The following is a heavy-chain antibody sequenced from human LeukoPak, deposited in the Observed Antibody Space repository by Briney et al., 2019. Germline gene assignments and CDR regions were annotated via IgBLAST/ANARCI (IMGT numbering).Heavy chain of an antibody. CDR1: GFTFADYG. D-gene: IGHD2-15*01. V-gene: IGHV3-20*04. CDR2: INWNGGST. J-gene: IGHJ4*02. Sequence: GGSLRLSCAASGFTFADYGMSWVRQAPGKGLGWGSGINWNGGSTGYADSVKGRFTISRDNAKNSLYLQMNSLRAEDTALYYSASIGDCSGGSCRRNYQDSSDYDLYLDFWGQGTLVTVSS. CDR3: ASIGDCSGGSCRRNYQDSSDYDLYLDF.